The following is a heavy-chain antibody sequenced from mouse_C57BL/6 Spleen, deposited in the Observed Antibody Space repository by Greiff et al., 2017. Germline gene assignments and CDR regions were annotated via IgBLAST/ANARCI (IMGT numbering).Heavy chain of an antibody. CDR1: GYAFSSYW. V-gene: IGHV1-80*01. J-gene: IGHJ3*01. CDR3: AREANYGGPATGFAY. CDR2: IYPGDGDT. D-gene: IGHD1-1*02. Sequence: VQLQQSGAELVKPGASVKISCKASGYAFSSYWMNWVKQRPGKGLEWIGQIYPGDGDTNYNGKFKGKATLTADNSSNTAYMQLSSLTSEDSAVYFCAREANYGGPATGFAYWGKGTLVTVSA.